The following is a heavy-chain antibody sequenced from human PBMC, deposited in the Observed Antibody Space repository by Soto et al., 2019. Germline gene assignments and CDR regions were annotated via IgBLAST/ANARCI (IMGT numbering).Heavy chain of an antibody. CDR3: ARDGHWNDLDY. Sequence: QVQVVQSEAELKKPGASVKVSCKASGYTFSNHGICWVRQAPGQGLEWLGWISGYNGKTNYAQKFQGRITVTTDTSTSTAYMEVRSLTSDDTAVYYCARDGHWNDLDYWGQGTLVTVSS. J-gene: IGHJ4*02. V-gene: IGHV1-18*01. D-gene: IGHD1-1*01. CDR2: ISGYNGKT. CDR1: GYTFSNHG.